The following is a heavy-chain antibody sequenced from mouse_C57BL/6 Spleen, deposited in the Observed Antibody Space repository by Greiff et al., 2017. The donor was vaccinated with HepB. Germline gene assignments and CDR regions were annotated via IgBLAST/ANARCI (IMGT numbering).Heavy chain of an antibody. V-gene: IGHV3-6*01. CDR3: ASHYDGFWYFDV. CDR1: GYSITSGYY. CDR2: ISYDGSN. J-gene: IGHJ1*03. Sequence: EVQLKESGPGLVKPSQSLSLTCSVTGYSITSGYYWNWIRQFPGNKLEWMGYISYDGSNNYNPSLKNRISITRDTSKNQFFLKLNSVTTEDTATYYCASHYDGFWYFDVWGTGTTVTVSS. D-gene: IGHD2-3*01.